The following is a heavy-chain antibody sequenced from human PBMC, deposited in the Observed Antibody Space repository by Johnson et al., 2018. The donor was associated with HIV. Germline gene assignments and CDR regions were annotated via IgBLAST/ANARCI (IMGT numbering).Heavy chain of an antibody. Sequence: QVQLVESGGGVVQPWGSLRLSCAASGFTFSSYGMHWVRQAPGKGLEWVAFIRYDGSNKYYADSVKGRFTISRDNSKNTLYLQMNSLRAEDTAVYYCASGIAVAGTLLDAFDIWGQGTMVTVSS. J-gene: IGHJ3*02. V-gene: IGHV3-30*02. CDR3: ASGIAVAGTLLDAFDI. CDR2: IRYDGSNK. D-gene: IGHD6-19*01. CDR1: GFTFSSYG.